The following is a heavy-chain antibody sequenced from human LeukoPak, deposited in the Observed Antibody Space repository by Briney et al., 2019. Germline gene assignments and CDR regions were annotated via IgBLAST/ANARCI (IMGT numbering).Heavy chain of an antibody. CDR2: INPNSGGT. Sequence: ASVKVSCKASGYTFTGYYMHWVRQAPGQGLEWMGWINPNSGGTNYAQKFQGRVTVTRDTSISTAYMELSRLRSDDTAVYYCARDMVETRYWYYYYGMDVWGQGTTVTVSS. CDR3: ARDMVETRYWYYYYGMDV. V-gene: IGHV1-2*02. D-gene: IGHD3-10*01. J-gene: IGHJ6*02. CDR1: GYTFTGYY.